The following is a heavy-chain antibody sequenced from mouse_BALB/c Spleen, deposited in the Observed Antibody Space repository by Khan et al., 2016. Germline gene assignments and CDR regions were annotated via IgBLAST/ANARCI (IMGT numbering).Heavy chain of an antibody. J-gene: IGHJ2*01. CDR1: GFTFSSYA. Sequence: EVELVESGGGLVKPGGSLKLSCAASGFTFSSYAMSWVRQSPEKRLEWVAEISSGGSYTYYPDTVTGRFTISRDNAKNPLYMEMSSLRSEDTAMYYCARGNFFDYWGQGTTLTVSS. V-gene: IGHV5-9-4*01. CDR2: ISSGGSYT. CDR3: ARGNFFDY.